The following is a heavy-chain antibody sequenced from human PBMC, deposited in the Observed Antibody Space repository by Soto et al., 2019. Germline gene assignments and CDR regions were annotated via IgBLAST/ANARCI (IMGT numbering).Heavy chain of an antibody. D-gene: IGHD3-10*01. J-gene: IGHJ6*02. V-gene: IGHV1-69*06. CDR3: ARDPYYYGSGRTDYGMDV. CDR1: GGTFSSYA. Sequence: SVKVSCKASGGTFSSYAISWVRQAPGQGLEWMGGIIPIFGTANYAQKFQGRVTITADKSTSTAYMELSSPRSEDTAVYYCARDPYYYGSGRTDYGMDVWGQGTTVTVSS. CDR2: IIPIFGTA.